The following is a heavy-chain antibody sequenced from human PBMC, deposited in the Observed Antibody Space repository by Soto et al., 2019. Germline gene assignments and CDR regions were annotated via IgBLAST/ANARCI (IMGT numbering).Heavy chain of an antibody. CDR1: GFTFSNHA. CDR2: ISGSGGET. CDR3: ARRTRDGYNSPLDS. D-gene: IGHD5-12*01. V-gene: IGHV3-23*01. Sequence: GVSLRLSCATSGFTFSNHAMNWVRQAPGKGLECVSTISGSGGETYYTDSVRGRFTISRDNSKNTLYLQMNSLRADDTAIYYCARRTRDGYNSPLDSWGQGTLVTVSS. J-gene: IGHJ4*02.